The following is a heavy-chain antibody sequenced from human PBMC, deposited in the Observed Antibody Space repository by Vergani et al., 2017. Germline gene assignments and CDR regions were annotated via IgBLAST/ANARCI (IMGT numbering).Heavy chain of an antibody. CDR1: GGSISSYY. V-gene: IGHV4-4*07. Sequence: QVQLQESGPGLVKPSETLSLTCTVSGGSISSYYWSWIRQPAGKGLEWIGRIYMSGSTNYNPSLKSRVTMSVDTSKNQFSLKLSSVTVADTAVYYCARDYSSSSGKAFDIWGQGTMVTVSS. J-gene: IGHJ3*02. CDR3: ARDYSSSSGKAFDI. CDR2: IYMSGST. D-gene: IGHD6-6*01.